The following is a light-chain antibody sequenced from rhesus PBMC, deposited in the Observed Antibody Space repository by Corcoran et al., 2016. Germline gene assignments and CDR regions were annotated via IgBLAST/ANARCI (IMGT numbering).Light chain of an antibody. CDR3: QQYDNSPLT. J-gene: IGKJ4*01. CDR2: AAT. CDR1: QGISTY. Sequence: DIQMTQSPSSLSASVGDTVTITCRASQGISTYLNWFQQKPGKAPKLLIFAATTLQSGVPSRFSGSRSGTDFTLTISSLHPEDFATYYCQQYDNSPLTFGVGTKVELK. V-gene: IGKV1-28*03.